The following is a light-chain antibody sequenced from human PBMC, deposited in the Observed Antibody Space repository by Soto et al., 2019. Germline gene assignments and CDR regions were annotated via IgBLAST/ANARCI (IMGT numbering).Light chain of an antibody. CDR1: TSNIGAGYD. CDR3: QSYDSSLSGYVV. V-gene: IGLV1-40*01. CDR2: GNS. J-gene: IGLJ2*01. Sequence: QSVLTQPPSVSRAPGQRVTISCTGSTSNIGAGYDVHWYQQLPGTAPKLLIYGNSNRPSGVPDRFSGSKSGTSASLAITGLQAEDEAEYYCQSYDSSLSGYVVFGGGTKLTVL.